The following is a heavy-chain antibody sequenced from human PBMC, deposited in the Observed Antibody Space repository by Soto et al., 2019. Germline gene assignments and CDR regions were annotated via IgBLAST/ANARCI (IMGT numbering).Heavy chain of an antibody. Sequence: ASVKVSCKASGYTFNRYGISWVRQAPGQGLEWMGWISGYNGDTNYAQKFQGRVTMTIDTFTSTVYMEMRSLTSDDTAVYYCAKSGQPPYYYYGMDVWGQGTTVTVSS. CDR2: ISGYNGDT. CDR3: AKSGQPPYYYYGMDV. CDR1: GYTFNRYG. D-gene: IGHD1-26*01. J-gene: IGHJ6*02. V-gene: IGHV1-18*01.